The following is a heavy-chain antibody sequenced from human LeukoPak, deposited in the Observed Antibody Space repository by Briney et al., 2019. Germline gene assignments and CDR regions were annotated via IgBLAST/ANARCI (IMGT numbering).Heavy chain of an antibody. D-gene: IGHD7-27*01. CDR1: GFTFSSYE. V-gene: IGHV3-48*03. Sequence: GGSLRLSCAASGFTFSSYEMNWVRQAPGKGLEWVSYISSSGSTIYYADSVKGRFTISRDNAKNSLYLQMNSLRAEDTAVYYCAGGLGMMGEPDAFDIWGQGTMVTVSS. J-gene: IGHJ3*02. CDR2: ISSSGSTI. CDR3: AGGLGMMGEPDAFDI.